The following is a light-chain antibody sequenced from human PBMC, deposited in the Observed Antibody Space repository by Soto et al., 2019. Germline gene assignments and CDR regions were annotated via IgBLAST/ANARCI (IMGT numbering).Light chain of an antibody. CDR3: ASYTSSRAYV. J-gene: IGLJ1*01. CDR2: EVS. Sequence: QSVLTRPASVSGSAGQSITISCTGTSSDGGGYNYVSWYQQQSGKPPKLIIHEVSYRPSGVSTRFSGSKSGNTASLTISGLQAEDEADYYCASYTSSRAYVFGIGTKVTVL. V-gene: IGLV2-14*01. CDR1: SSDGGGYNY.